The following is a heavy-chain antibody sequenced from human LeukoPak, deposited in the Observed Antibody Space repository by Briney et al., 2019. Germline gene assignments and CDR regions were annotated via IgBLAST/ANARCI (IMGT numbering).Heavy chain of an antibody. D-gene: IGHD6-13*01. Sequence: SETLSLPRAVYGGAFWGFYWSWVRPPPGKGLEWIGEIKHSGSTNYNPSLKSRVTISVDTSKNQFSLKLSSVTAADTAVYYCARSGRYSSSWYFVSRWFDPWGQGTLVTVSS. CDR1: GGAFWGFY. CDR3: ARSGRYSSSWYFVSRWFDP. CDR2: IKHSGST. J-gene: IGHJ5*02. V-gene: IGHV4-34*01.